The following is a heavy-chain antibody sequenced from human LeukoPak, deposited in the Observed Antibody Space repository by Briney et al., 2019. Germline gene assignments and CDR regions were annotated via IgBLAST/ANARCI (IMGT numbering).Heavy chain of an antibody. CDR2: ISSSSSYI. Sequence: GGSLRLSCAASGFTFSSYSMNWVRQAPGKGLEWVSSISSSSSYIYYADSVKGRFTISRDNAKNSLYLQMNSLRAEDTAVYYCARGAPGPGGSGWPLDYWGQGTLVTVSS. CDR1: GFTFSSYS. J-gene: IGHJ4*02. D-gene: IGHD6-19*01. CDR3: ARGAPGPGGSGWPLDY. V-gene: IGHV3-21*01.